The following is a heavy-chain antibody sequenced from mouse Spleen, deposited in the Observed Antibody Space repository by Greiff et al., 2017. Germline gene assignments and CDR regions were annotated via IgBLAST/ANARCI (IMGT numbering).Heavy chain of an antibody. CDR1: GYTFTSYW. CDR3: ARRIYDGYLTGAY. J-gene: IGHJ3*01. V-gene: IGHV1-50*01. Sequence: QVQLKQPGAELVKPGASVKLSCKASGYTFTSYWMQWVKQRPGQGLEWIGEIDPSDSYTNYNQKFKGKATLTVDTSSSTAYMQLSSLTSEDSAVYYCARRIYDGYLTGAYWGQGTLVTVSA. D-gene: IGHD2-3*01. CDR2: IDPSDSYT.